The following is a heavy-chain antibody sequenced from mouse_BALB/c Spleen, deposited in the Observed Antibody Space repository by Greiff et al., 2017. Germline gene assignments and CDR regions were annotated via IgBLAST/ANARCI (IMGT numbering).Heavy chain of an antibody. CDR2: IWTGGGT. V-gene: IGHV2-9-2*01. CDR3: VREGAYGNYGDY. Sequence: VKLEESGPGLVAPSQSLSITCTVSGFSLTSYDISWIRQPPGKGLEWLGVIWTGGGTNYNSAFMSRLSISKDNSKSQVFLKMNSLQTDDTAIYYCVREGAYGNYGDYWGQGTTLTVSS. D-gene: IGHD2-1*01. J-gene: IGHJ2*01. CDR1: GFSLTSYD.